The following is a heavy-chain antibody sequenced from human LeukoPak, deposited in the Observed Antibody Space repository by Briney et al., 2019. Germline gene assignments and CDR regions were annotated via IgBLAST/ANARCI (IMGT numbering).Heavy chain of an antibody. CDR3: AKDSANTYLPDY. CDR1: GFTFGDYA. V-gene: IGHV3-43*01. CDR2: ISWDGADT. J-gene: IGHJ4*02. D-gene: IGHD2-2*02. Sequence: PGGSLRLSCAASGFTFGDYAMHWVRHTPGKGLEWVSLISWDGADTYYADSVKGRFTISRDNSKNSLYLQMNSLRTDDTALYYCAKDSANTYLPDYWGQGTLVTVSS.